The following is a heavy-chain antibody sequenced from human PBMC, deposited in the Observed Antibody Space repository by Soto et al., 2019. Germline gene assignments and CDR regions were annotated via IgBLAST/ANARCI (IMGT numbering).Heavy chain of an antibody. Sequence: GGSLRLSCAASGFTFSDYYMSWIRQAPGKGLEWVSYISSSSSYTNYADSVKGRFTISRDNAKNSLYLQMNSLRAEDTAVYYCARDPPEGDYGDYEPVDYSGQGPLVTVSS. J-gene: IGHJ4*02. D-gene: IGHD4-17*01. V-gene: IGHV3-11*06. CDR3: ARDPPEGDYGDYEPVDY. CDR2: ISSSSSYT. CDR1: GFTFSDYY.